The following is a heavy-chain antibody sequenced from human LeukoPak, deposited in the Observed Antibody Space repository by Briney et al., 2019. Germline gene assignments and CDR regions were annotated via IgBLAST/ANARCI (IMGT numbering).Heavy chain of an antibody. J-gene: IGHJ4*02. CDR2: INHSVGT. Sequence: SETLSLTCSVYSGSFSGYYWSRIRQPPGKGLEWIGEINHSVGTNYNPSLKSRVTMSLDTSKNQFSLKLSSVTAADTAVYYCARGHTRITMLRGSRSAYYFDYWGQGTLVTVSS. D-gene: IGHD3-10*01. CDR3: ARGHTRITMLRGSRSAYYFDY. CDR1: SGSFSGYY. V-gene: IGHV4-34*01.